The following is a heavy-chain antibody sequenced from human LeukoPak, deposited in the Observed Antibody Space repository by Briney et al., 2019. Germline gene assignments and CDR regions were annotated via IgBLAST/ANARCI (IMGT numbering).Heavy chain of an antibody. Sequence: ASVKVSCKASGYTFTGYYMHWVRQAPGQGLEWMGWINPNSGGTNYAQKFQGWVTMTRDTSISTAYMELSRLRSDDTAVYYCARGPIVVVPAAMPDDYWGQGTLVTVSS. CDR2: INPNSGGT. CDR1: GYTFTGYY. V-gene: IGHV1-2*04. J-gene: IGHJ4*02. CDR3: ARGPIVVVPAAMPDDY. D-gene: IGHD2-2*01.